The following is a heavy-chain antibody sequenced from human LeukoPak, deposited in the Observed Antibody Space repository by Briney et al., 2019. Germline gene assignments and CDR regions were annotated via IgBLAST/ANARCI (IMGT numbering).Heavy chain of an antibody. CDR2: IYSGVHT. Sequence: PGGSLRLSCAASGFTVSYNYMSWVRQAPGKGLEWVSVIYSGVHTYYADSVKGRFTISRDNSKNTLYLQMNSLRAEDTAVYYCARDRRYYDSSGYYDWGQGTLVTVSS. CDR1: GFTVSYNY. V-gene: IGHV3-53*01. D-gene: IGHD3-22*01. J-gene: IGHJ4*02. CDR3: ARDRRYYDSSGYYD.